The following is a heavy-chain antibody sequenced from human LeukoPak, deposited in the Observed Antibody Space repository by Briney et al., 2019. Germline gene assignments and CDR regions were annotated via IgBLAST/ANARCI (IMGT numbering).Heavy chain of an antibody. V-gene: IGHV4-34*01. D-gene: IGHD6-19*01. J-gene: IGHJ4*02. Sequence: PSETLSLTCTVSGGSISSYYWSWIRQPPGKGLEWIGEINHSGSTNYNPSLKSRVTISVDTSKNQFSLKLSSVTAADTAVYYCARIGTVCGCPDWWGQGTLVTVSS. CDR1: GGSISSYY. CDR2: INHSGST. CDR3: ARIGTVCGCPDW.